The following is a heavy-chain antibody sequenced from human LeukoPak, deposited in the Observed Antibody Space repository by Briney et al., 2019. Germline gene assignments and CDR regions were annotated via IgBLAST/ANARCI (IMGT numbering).Heavy chain of an antibody. J-gene: IGHJ6*03. CDR1: GFTFSSYA. V-gene: IGHV3-30*04. Sequence: QTGGSLRLSCAASGFTFSSYAMHWVRQAPGKGLEWVAVISYDGSNKYYADSVKGRFTISRDNSKNTLYLQMNSLRAEDTSVYYCASLGYYYYYMDVWGKGTTVTVSS. CDR2: ISYDGSNK. D-gene: IGHD7-27*01. CDR3: ASLGYYYYYMDV.